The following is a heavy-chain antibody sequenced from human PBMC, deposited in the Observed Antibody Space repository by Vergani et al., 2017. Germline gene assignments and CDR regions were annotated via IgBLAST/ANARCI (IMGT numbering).Heavy chain of an antibody. Sequence: QAQLQQWGAGLLKPSETLSLTCAIYGGSFNDYWWTWIRQPPGKGLEWIGEIRHDGITHYSPSLKSRVTISIDTSTHQFSLKLRSVTAADTAVYYCAREGYCINGVCFTLFDVWGQGALVTVSS. V-gene: IGHV4-34*01. D-gene: IGHD2-8*01. CDR2: IRHDGIT. CDR3: AREGYCINGVCFTLFDV. CDR1: GGSFNDYW. J-gene: IGHJ4*02.